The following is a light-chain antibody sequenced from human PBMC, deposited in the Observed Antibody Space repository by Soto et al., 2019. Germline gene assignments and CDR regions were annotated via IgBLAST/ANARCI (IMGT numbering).Light chain of an antibody. J-gene: IGKJ1*01. V-gene: IGKV3-15*01. CDR3: QQYNKWPRT. CDR1: QSVSSN. Sequence: EIVMTQSPGTLSVSPGERATLSCRASQSVSSNLAWYQQKPGQAPRLLIYGASTRATGIPARFSGSRSGTKFTLTIRSLQSEDFAIYYCQQYNKWPRTFGQGTKVEIK. CDR2: GAS.